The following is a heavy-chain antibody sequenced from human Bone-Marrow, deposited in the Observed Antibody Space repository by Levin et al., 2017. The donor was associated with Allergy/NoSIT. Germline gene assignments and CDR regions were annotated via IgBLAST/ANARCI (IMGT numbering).Heavy chain of an antibody. V-gene: IGHV1-2*06. CDR2: MKPNTGAT. CDR1: GYNFSGYY. J-gene: IGHJ3*02. CDR3: ARADPLYGSGSFYRGDALDI. Sequence: GASVKISCKASGYNFSGYYMHWVRQAPGQGLEWMGRMKPNTGATEYAQNFQGRVTMTGDTSISTAYMELSRLRSDDTAVYYCARADPLYGSGSFYRGDALDIWGQGTMVTVSS. D-gene: IGHD3-10*01.